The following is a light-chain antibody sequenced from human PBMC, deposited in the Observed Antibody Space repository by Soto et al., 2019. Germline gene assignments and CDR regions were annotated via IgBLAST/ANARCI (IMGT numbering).Light chain of an antibody. J-gene: IGKJ1*01. CDR2: KAS. CDR1: QSISSW. V-gene: IGKV1-5*03. CDR3: QQYNSYSTWT. Sequence: DIHMTQSPSSLSASVVDRVTSTFRASQSISSWLAWYQQKPGKAPKLLIYKASTLQSGVPSRFSGSGSGTEFTLTISSLQPDDFATYYCQQYNSYSTWTFGQGTKVDIK.